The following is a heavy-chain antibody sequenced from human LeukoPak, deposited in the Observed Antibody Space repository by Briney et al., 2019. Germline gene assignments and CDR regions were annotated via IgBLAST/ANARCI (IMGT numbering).Heavy chain of an antibody. D-gene: IGHD3-10*01. V-gene: IGHV3-21*01. CDR1: GFTLSSLA. Sequence: PGGSLRLSCAASGFTLSSLAMHWVRQAPGKGLEWVSSSGTRSGTKYYADSVKGRFTISRDNAKNSLYLQMNSLRAEDTAVYYCARAGPGDLTIPAPRGYFDCWGQGTLVTVSS. CDR3: ARAGPGDLTIPAPRGYFDC. J-gene: IGHJ4*02. CDR2: SGTRSGTK.